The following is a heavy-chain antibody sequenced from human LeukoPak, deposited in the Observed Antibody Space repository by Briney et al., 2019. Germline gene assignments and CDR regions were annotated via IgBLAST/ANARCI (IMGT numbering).Heavy chain of an antibody. Sequence: GGSLRLSCAASGFTFSSYAMHWVRQAPGKGLEWVAVISYDGGNKYYADSVKGRFTISRDNSKNTLYLQMNSLRAEDTAVYYCARGEDWFDPWGQGTLVTVSS. CDR2: ISYDGGNK. CDR3: ARGEDWFDP. J-gene: IGHJ5*02. V-gene: IGHV3-30-3*01. CDR1: GFTFSSYA.